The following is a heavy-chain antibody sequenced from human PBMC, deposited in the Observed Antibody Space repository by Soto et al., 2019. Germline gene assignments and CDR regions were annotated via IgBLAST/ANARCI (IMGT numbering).Heavy chain of an antibody. V-gene: IGHV4-59*01. Sequence: SETLSLTCTVSGGSISSYYWSWIRQPPGKGLEWIGYIYYSGSTNYNPSLKSRVTISVDTSRNQFSLMLSSVTAADTAVYYCARAPYGSGTKPYYFDYWGQGTLVTVSS. D-gene: IGHD3-10*01. J-gene: IGHJ4*02. CDR3: ARAPYGSGTKPYYFDY. CDR2: IYYSGST. CDR1: GGSISSYY.